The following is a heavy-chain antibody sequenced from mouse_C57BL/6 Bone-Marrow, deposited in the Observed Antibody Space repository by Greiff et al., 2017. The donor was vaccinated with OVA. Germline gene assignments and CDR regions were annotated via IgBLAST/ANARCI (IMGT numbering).Heavy chain of an antibody. V-gene: IGHV1-80*01. J-gene: IGHJ2*01. CDR1: GYAFSNYW. CDR3: ARSEEKGYFDY. Sequence: QVQLQQSGAELVKPEASVKISCKASGYAFSNYWMNWVKQRPGKGLEWIGQIYPGDGDTNYNGKFKGKATLTADKSSSTAYMHLSSLTSEDSAVYYCARSEEKGYFDYWGQGTTLTVSS. CDR2: IYPGDGDT.